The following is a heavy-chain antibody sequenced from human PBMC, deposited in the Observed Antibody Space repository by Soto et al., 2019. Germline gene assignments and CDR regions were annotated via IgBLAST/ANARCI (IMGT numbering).Heavy chain of an antibody. V-gene: IGHV3-11*01. D-gene: IGHD1-26*01. CDR3: ATGGIYYET. CDR1: GFAFRHNY. CDR2: INTGGSPA. Sequence: SGGSLRLSCTVSGFAFRHNYLTWIRQAPGKGLEWLSYINTGGSPADYADSVKGRFTISTDIAKKSLYLQMDSMRADDTGVYYCATGGIYYETWGQGTLVTVSS. J-gene: IGHJ5*02.